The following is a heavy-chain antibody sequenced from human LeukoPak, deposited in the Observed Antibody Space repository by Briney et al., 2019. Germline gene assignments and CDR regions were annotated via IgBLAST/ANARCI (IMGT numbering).Heavy chain of an antibody. V-gene: IGHV4-39*01. CDR3: ASGYSYGLYWYFDL. Sequence: SETLSLTCTVSGSSISSSSYYWGWIRQPPGKGLEWIGSIYYSGSTYYNPSLKSRVTISVDTSKNQFSLKLSSVTAADTAVYYCASGYSYGLYWYFDLWGRGTLVTVSS. J-gene: IGHJ2*01. D-gene: IGHD5-18*01. CDR2: IYYSGST. CDR1: GSSISSSSYY.